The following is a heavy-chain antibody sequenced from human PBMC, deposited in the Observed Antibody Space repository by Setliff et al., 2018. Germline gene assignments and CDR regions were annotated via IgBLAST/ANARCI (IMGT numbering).Heavy chain of an antibody. J-gene: IGHJ4*02. D-gene: IGHD3-22*01. CDR3: ARESRYYYDNLGTLDY. CDR2: LYSSGST. CDR1: GGSISSGDYY. Sequence: SETLSLTCTVSGGSISSGDYYWSWIRQPPGKGLEWIGYLYSSGSTYYNPSLKSRVSISVDTSKHQFSLKLSSVTAADTAVYYCARESRYYYDNLGTLDYWGQGTLVTVSS. V-gene: IGHV4-30-4*08.